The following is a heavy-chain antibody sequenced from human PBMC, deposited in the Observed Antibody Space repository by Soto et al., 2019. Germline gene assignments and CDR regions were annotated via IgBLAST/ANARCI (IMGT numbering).Heavy chain of an antibody. CDR3: ARRGYYYDSSGYPSVWY. Sequence: SLTCTVSGGSISSSSYYWGWIRQPPGKGLEWIGSIYYSGSTYYNPSLKSRVTISVDTSKNQFSLKLSSVTAADTAVYYCARRGYYYDSSGYPSVWYWGQGTLVTVSS. V-gene: IGHV4-39*01. D-gene: IGHD3-22*01. J-gene: IGHJ4*02. CDR1: GGSISSSSYY. CDR2: IYYSGST.